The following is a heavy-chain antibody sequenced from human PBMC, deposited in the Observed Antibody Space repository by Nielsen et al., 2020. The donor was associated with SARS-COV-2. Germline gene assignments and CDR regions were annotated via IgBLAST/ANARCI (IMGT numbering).Heavy chain of an antibody. CDR3: ARGGDPRFCGDDCSSRPFDL. Sequence: GESLKISCAASGFSFRTSWMNWVRQGPGKRLEWVANINPDGSMKRHVDSVMGRFTISRDNARDSLYLQMNSLRADDSAVYFCARGGDPRFCGDDCSSRPFDLWGRGTLVTVSS. V-gene: IGHV3-7*05. D-gene: IGHD2-21*02. CDR1: GFSFRTSW. CDR2: INPDGSMK. J-gene: IGHJ2*01.